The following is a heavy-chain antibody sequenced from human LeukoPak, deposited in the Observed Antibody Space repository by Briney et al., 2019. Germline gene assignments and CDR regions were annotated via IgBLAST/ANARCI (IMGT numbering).Heavy chain of an antibody. J-gene: IGHJ4*02. V-gene: IGHV3-9*01. CDR3: VKDFGQTTAASAY. CDR1: GFTFDDYA. Sequence: GRSLRLSCAASGFTFDDYAMHWVRQVSGKGLEWVAGIRRDGDITGHADSVRGRFTISRDNAKNSLYLQMNSLRVEDTALYYCVKDFGQTTAASAYWGQGTLVAVSS. CDR2: IRRDGDIT. D-gene: IGHD2-2*01.